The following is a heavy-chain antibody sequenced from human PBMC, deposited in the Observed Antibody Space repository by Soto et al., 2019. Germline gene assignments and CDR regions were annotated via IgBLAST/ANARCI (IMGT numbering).Heavy chain of an antibody. Sequence: QVQLVQSGADVKKPGASVKVSCKASGYTFTSYDINWVRQATGQGLEWMGWMNPNSGNTGYEQKFRGRVTTTRNTSISTAYMELSSLRSDDTAVYYCAREVVSRGMDVWGQGTTVTVSS. D-gene: IGHD3-22*01. V-gene: IGHV1-8*01. CDR2: MNPNSGNT. CDR1: GYTFTSYD. J-gene: IGHJ6*02. CDR3: AREVVSRGMDV.